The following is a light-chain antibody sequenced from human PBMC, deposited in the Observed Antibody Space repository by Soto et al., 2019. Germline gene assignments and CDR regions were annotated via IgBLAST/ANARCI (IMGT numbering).Light chain of an antibody. Sequence: DIMMTQSPLSLPVTPGEPASISCRSSQSLLDSNGYNYLDWYLQKTGQSPQLLIYLGSNRASGVPDRFSGSGSGTDFTLKISRVEAEDVGVYYCMQALQSRTFGQGTKLEIK. J-gene: IGKJ2*01. CDR2: LGS. CDR1: QSLLDSNGYNY. V-gene: IGKV2-28*01. CDR3: MQALQSRT.